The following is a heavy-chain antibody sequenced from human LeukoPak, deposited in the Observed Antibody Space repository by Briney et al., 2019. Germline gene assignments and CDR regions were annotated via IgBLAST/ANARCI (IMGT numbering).Heavy chain of an antibody. D-gene: IGHD3-10*01. Sequence: SETLSLTCTVSGGSISSSSYYWGWIRQPPGKGLEWIGSIYYSGSTYYNPSLKSRVTISVDTSKNQFSLKLSSVTAADTAVYYCARHKGSGSYSYYYYYMDVWGKGTTATVSS. CDR1: GGSISSSSYY. J-gene: IGHJ6*03. CDR2: IYYSGST. CDR3: ARHKGSGSYSYYYYYMDV. V-gene: IGHV4-39*01.